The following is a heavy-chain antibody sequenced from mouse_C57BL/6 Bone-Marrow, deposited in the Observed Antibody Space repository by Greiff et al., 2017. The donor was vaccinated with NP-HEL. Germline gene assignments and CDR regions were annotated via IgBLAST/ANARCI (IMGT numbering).Heavy chain of an antibody. CDR2: ISDGGSYT. Sequence: EVKLMESGGGLVKPGGSLKLSCAASGFTFSSYAMSWVRQTPEQRLEWVATISDGGSYTYYPDNVKGRFTISRDNAKNNLYLQMSHLKSEDTAMYYCAREATVVAGDYWGQGTSVTVSS. V-gene: IGHV5-4*01. D-gene: IGHD1-1*01. CDR3: AREATVVAGDY. J-gene: IGHJ4*01. CDR1: GFTFSSYA.